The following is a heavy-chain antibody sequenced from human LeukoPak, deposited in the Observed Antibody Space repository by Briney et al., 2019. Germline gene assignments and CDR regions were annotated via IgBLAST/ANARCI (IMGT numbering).Heavy chain of an antibody. V-gene: IGHV3-30*02. D-gene: IGHD5-18*01. CDR3: ARWGGEYSYGYGYYYYMDV. Sequence: PGGSLRLSCAASEFTFSSYGMHWVRQAPGKGLEWVAFIRYDGNNKYYADSVKGRFTISRDNSKNTLYLQMNSLRTEDTAVYYCARWGGEYSYGYGYYYYMDVWGKGTTVTVSS. J-gene: IGHJ6*03. CDR2: IRYDGNNK. CDR1: EFTFSSYG.